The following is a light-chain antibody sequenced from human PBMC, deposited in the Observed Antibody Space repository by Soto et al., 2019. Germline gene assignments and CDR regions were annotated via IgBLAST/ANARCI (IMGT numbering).Light chain of an antibody. Sequence: DIQMTQSPSTLSASVGDRVTITCRASQTIDSWLAWYQQRPGKPPNLLIYKASTLASGVPSRFSGSGSGTEFTLTINSLQPDDFATYYCQQYETYSWTFGQGTKVDI. CDR2: KAS. V-gene: IGKV1-5*03. J-gene: IGKJ1*01. CDR1: QTIDSW. CDR3: QQYETYSWT.